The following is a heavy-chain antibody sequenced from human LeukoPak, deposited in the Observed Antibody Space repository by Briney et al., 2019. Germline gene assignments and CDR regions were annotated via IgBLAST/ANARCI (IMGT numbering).Heavy chain of an antibody. Sequence: QPGGSLRLSCAASGLTFSTYAMNWFRQAPGKGLEWVSAISADGAYTYYADSVKGRFTMSRDNSKNTLFLQMTTLRADDTAVYYCAKAGMGQYGPGAPTWGQGTLVTVSS. CDR1: GLTFSTYA. D-gene: IGHD1-26*01. J-gene: IGHJ4*02. V-gene: IGHV3-23*01. CDR3: AKAGMGQYGPGAPT. CDR2: ISADGAYT.